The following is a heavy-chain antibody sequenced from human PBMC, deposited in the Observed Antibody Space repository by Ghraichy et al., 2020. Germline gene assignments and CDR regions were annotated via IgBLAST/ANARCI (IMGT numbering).Heavy chain of an antibody. CDR3: AGERSSSWPIYYYYGMDV. D-gene: IGHD6-13*01. V-gene: IGHV4-4*07. Sequence: ETLSLTCTVSGGSISSYYWSWIRQPAGKGLEWIGRIYTSGSTNYNPSLKSRVTMSVDTSKNQFSLKLSSVTAADTAVYYCAGERSSSWPIYYYYGMDVWGQGTTVTVSS. CDR1: GGSISSYY. J-gene: IGHJ6*02. CDR2: IYTSGST.